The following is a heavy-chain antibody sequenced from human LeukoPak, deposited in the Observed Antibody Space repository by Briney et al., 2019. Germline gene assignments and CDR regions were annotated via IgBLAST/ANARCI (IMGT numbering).Heavy chain of an antibody. D-gene: IGHD3-9*01. V-gene: IGHV4-39*01. CDR3: ARHQDYDILTPQANWFDP. CDR1: GGSISSSSYY. CDR2: IYYSGST. Sequence: SETLSLTCTVSGGSISSSSYYWGWIRQPPGKGLEWIGSIYYSGSTYYNPSLKSRVTISVDTSKNQFSLKLSSVTAADTAVYYCARHQDYDILTPQANWFDPWGQGTLVTVSS. J-gene: IGHJ5*02.